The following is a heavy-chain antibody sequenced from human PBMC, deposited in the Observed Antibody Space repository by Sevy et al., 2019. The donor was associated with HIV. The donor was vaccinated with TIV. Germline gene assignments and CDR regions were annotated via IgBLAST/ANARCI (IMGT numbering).Heavy chain of an antibody. CDR3: ARARGQQLGLYFYYFYMDV. Sequence: SETLSLTCTVSGGSISNGHYYWGWIRQPPGKGLEWIGSIYYSGSTYYNPSLKSRVTISVYTSKNQFSLQLSSVTAADTAVYYCARARGQQLGLYFYYFYMDVWGTGTTVTVSS. CDR1: GGSISNGHYY. D-gene: IGHD6-13*01. J-gene: IGHJ6*03. CDR2: IYYSGST. V-gene: IGHV4-39*01.